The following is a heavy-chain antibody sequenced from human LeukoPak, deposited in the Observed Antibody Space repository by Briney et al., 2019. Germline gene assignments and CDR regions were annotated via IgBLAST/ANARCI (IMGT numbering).Heavy chain of an antibody. CDR2: INHSGST. D-gene: IGHD2-2*01. V-gene: IGHV4-34*01. Sequence: MSSETLSLTCAVYGGSFSGYYWSWIRQPPGKGLEWIGEINHSGSTNYNPSLKSRVTISVDTSKNQFSLKLSSVTAADTAVYYCARPSCSSTSCYDGGWFDPWGQGTLVTVSS. CDR1: GGSFSGYY. J-gene: IGHJ5*02. CDR3: ARPSCSSTSCYDGGWFDP.